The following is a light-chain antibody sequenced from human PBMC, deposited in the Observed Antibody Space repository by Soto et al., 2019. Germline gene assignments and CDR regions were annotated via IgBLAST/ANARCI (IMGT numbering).Light chain of an antibody. V-gene: IGLV1-47*02. CDR2: SNN. CDR3: ASWDDRLGAVI. Sequence: QSVLTQPPSASVTPGQRVFISCSGSSSNIGGTNYAYWYQQLPGAAPKLLMHSNNLRPSGVPERISGSKSGTSASLAISGLRSEDEAVYYCASWDDRLGAVIFGGGTKLTVL. J-gene: IGLJ2*01. CDR1: SSNIGGTNY.